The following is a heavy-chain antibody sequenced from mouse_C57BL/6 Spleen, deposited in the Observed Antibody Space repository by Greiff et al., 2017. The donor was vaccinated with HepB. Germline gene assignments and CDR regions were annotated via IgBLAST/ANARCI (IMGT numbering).Heavy chain of an antibody. Sequence: VQLQQPGAELVKPGASVKLSWKASGYTFTSYWMHWVKQRPGQGLEWIGMIHPNSGSTNYNEKFKSKATLTVDKSSSTAYMQLSSLTSEDSAVYYCARSGYDYDAWFAYWGQGTLVTVSA. CDR2: IHPNSGST. J-gene: IGHJ3*01. V-gene: IGHV1-64*01. CDR3: ARSGYDYDAWFAY. D-gene: IGHD2-4*01. CDR1: GYTFTSYW.